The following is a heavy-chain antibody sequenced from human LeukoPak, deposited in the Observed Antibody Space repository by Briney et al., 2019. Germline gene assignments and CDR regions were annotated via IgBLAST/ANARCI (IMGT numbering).Heavy chain of an antibody. V-gene: IGHV1-46*01. CDR3: ARGTRDGYNPFDY. CDR1: GYTFTSYF. CDR2: INPSGGST. D-gene: IGHD5-24*01. J-gene: IGHJ4*02. Sequence: GASVKDSCKASGYTFTSYFMHWVRQAPGQVLVWMGIINPSGGSTSYAQKFQRRATMTRDTSTSAVYMALRSLRSEDTAVYYCARGTRDGYNPFDYWGQGTLVTVSS.